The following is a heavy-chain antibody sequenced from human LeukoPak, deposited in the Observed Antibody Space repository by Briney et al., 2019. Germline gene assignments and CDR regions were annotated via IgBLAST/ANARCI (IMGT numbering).Heavy chain of an antibody. J-gene: IGHJ6*03. CDR2: ISGSGGST. V-gene: IGHV3-23*01. CDR1: GFTFSTYD. Sequence: GGTLRLSCAASGFTFSTYDMSWVRQAPGKGLEWVSAISGSGGSTFYADSVKGRFTIYRDNSKNTLYLQMNSLRAEDTAVYYCARAGYCSGGSCYFSYYYYMDVWGKGTTVTISS. CDR3: ARAGYCSGGSCYFSYYYYMDV. D-gene: IGHD2-15*01.